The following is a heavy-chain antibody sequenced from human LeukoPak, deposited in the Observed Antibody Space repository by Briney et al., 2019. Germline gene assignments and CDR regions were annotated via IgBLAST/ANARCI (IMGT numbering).Heavy chain of an antibody. CDR1: GGSISSGSYY. CDR3: ARDRNYYYYYMDV. J-gene: IGHJ6*03. Sequence: PSETLSLTCTVSGGSISSGSYYWSWFRQPAGKGLEWIGRIYTSGSTNYNPSLKSRVTISVDTSKNQFSLKLSSVTPEDTAVYYCARDRNYYYYYMDVWGKGTTVTVSS. V-gene: IGHV4-61*02. CDR2: IYTSGST.